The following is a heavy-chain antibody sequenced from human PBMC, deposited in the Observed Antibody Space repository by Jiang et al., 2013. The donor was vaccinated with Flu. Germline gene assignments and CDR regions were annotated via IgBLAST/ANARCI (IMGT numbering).Heavy chain of an antibody. CDR3: ARLAFLSGDFWSGYYNY. V-gene: IGHV5-51*01. J-gene: IGHJ4*02. CDR1: GYSFTSYW. D-gene: IGHD3-3*01. CDR2: IYPGDSDT. Sequence: GAEVKKPGESLKISCKGSGYSFTSYWIGWVRQMPGKGLEWMGIIYPGDSDTRYSPSFQGQVTISADKSISTAYLQWSSLKASDTAMYYCARLAFLSGDFWSGYYNYWGQGTLVTVSS.